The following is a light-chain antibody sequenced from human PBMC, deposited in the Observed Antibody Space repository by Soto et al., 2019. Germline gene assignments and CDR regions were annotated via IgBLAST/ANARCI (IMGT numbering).Light chain of an antibody. Sequence: EIVLTQSPGTLSLSPGERATLSCRASQSVSSSYLAWYQQKPGQAPRLLIHGASSRATGIPDRFGGSASGTDFTITISRLAAEDFAVYYCQQHGCSPLTFGGGTMVEIK. CDR3: QQHGCSPLT. J-gene: IGKJ4*02. CDR1: QSVSSSY. V-gene: IGKV3-20*01. CDR2: GAS.